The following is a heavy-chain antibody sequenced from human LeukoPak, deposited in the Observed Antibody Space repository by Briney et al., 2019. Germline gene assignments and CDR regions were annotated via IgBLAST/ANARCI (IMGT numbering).Heavy chain of an antibody. CDR1: GFIFSTSD. Sequence: GGSLSLSCAASGFIFSTSDMHWLRQAPGKGLEWVAHVASDGGNKYYADSVQGRFTGSRDNSKNTVYLQMNSLRADDTAVYYCARGPLHGAFDYWGQGTLVTVSS. D-gene: IGHD4-17*01. V-gene: IGHV3-30*03. CDR2: VASDGGNK. J-gene: IGHJ4*02. CDR3: ARGPLHGAFDY.